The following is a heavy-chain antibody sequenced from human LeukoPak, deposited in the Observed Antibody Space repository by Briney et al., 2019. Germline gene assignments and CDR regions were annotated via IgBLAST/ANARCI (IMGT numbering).Heavy chain of an antibody. D-gene: IGHD1-26*01. V-gene: IGHV4-4*07. J-gene: IGHJ6*02. CDR2: IYTSGST. CDR3: ARHRAPRVLELDYYYAMDV. CDR1: GGSISSYY. Sequence: PSETLSLTCTVYGGSISSYYWSWIRQPAGKGLEWIGRIYTSGSTNYNPSLKSRVTMSVDTSKNQFSLKLSTVTAADTAVYYCARHRAPRVLELDYYYAMDVWGQGTTVTVSS.